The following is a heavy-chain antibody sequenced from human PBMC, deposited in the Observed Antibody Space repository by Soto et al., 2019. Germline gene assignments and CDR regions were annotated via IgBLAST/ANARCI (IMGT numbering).Heavy chain of an antibody. D-gene: IGHD3-22*01. V-gene: IGHV5-10-1*01. CDR2: IDPSDSYT. Sequence: PGESLKLSCKGSGYSFTSYWISWVRQMPGKGLEWMGRIDPSDSYTNYSPSFQGHVTISADKSISTAYLQWSSLKASDTAMYYCARHRYYDSSGYPDVYYWGQGTLVTVSS. J-gene: IGHJ4*02. CDR3: ARHRYYDSSGYPDVYY. CDR1: GYSFTSYW.